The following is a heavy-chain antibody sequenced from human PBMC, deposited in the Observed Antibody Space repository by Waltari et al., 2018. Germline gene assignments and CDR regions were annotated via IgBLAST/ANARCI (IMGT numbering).Heavy chain of an antibody. CDR2: INHSGST. CDR1: GGSFSGYY. Sequence: QVQLQQWGAGLLKPSETLSLTCAVYGGSFSGYYWSWIRQPPGKGLEWIGEINHSGSTTYNPSLKSRVTISVDTSKNQFSLKLSSVTAADTAVYYCARALYSSSWRRNWFDPWGQGTLVTVSS. CDR3: ARALYSSSWRRNWFDP. V-gene: IGHV4-34*01. J-gene: IGHJ5*02. D-gene: IGHD6-13*01.